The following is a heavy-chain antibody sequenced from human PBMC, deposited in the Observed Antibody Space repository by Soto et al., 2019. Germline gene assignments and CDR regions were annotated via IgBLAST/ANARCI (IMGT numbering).Heavy chain of an antibody. V-gene: IGHV3-30-3*01. J-gene: IGHJ6*02. CDR1: GFTFSSYA. CDR2: ISYDGSNK. CDR3: ASQAYSGYAYYYYYGMDV. Sequence: GGSLRLSCAASGFTFSSYAMHWVRQAPGKGLEWVAVISYDGSNKYYADSVKGRFTISRDNSKNTLYLQMNSLRAEDTAVYYCASQAYSGYAYYYYYGMDVWGQGTTVTVSS. D-gene: IGHD5-12*01.